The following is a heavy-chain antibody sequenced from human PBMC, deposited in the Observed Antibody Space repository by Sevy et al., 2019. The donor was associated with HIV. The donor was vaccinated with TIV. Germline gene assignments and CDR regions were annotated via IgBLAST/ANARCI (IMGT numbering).Heavy chain of an antibody. CDR3: ARDRGRGEVALDL. J-gene: IGHJ5*02. CDR2: ITSSSNTI. Sequence: GGSLRLSCAASGFRFRDYRMNWVRQAPGKGLEWVSYITSSSNTINYADSVKGRFTISRDNGRNSLYLQINSLRHEDTAVYYYARDRGRGEVALDLWGQGTLVTVSS. V-gene: IGHV3-48*02. CDR1: GFRFRDYR. D-gene: IGHD3-10*01.